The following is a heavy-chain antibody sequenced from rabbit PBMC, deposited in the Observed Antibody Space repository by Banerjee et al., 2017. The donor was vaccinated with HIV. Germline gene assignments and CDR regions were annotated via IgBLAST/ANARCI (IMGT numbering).Heavy chain of an antibody. CDR2: IGTGSGST. D-gene: IGHD3-1*01. V-gene: IGHV1S45*01. CDR1: GFTISSYH. J-gene: IGHJ4*01. CDR3: AKSVWSPAWNL. Sequence: QEQLEESGGGLVTPGGTLTLTCTASGFTISSYHMGWVRQAPGKGLEWIGCIGTGSGSTYNASWAKGRFTISKTSSTTVTLQMTSLTAADTATYFCAKSVWSPAWNLWGPGTLVTVS.